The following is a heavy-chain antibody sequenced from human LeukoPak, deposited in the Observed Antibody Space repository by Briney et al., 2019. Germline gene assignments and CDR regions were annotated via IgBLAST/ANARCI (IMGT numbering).Heavy chain of an antibody. V-gene: IGHV3-21*01. D-gene: IGHD6-19*01. CDR2: ISSSSSYI. Sequence: GGSLRLSCAASGFTFSSYAMSWVRQAPGKGLEWVSSISSSSSYIYYADSVKGRFTISRDNAKNSLYLQMNSLRAEDTAVYYCAREVVAVAGTAPDYWGQGTLVTVSS. CDR3: AREVVAVAGTAPDY. CDR1: GFTFSSYA. J-gene: IGHJ4*02.